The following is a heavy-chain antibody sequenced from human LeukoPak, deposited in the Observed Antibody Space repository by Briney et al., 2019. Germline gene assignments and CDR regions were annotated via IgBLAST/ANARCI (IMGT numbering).Heavy chain of an antibody. CDR1: GGSISTSAYY. Sequence: PSETLSLTCIVSGGSISTSAYYWGWIRQPPGEGLQWIGSIYYSGNTYYNSSLKSRVTISVDTSTSQFSLRLSSVTAADTAVYYCARAEYYFDYWGQGTLVTVSS. CDR3: ARAEYYFDY. D-gene: IGHD3-10*01. V-gene: IGHV4-39*07. CDR2: IYYSGNT. J-gene: IGHJ4*02.